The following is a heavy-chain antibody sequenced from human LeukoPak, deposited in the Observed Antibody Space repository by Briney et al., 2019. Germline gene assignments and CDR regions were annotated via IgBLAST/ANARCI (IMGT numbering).Heavy chain of an antibody. V-gene: IGHV3-66*02. D-gene: IGHD6-13*01. J-gene: IGHJ3*01. CDR3: ARSQGIADAFDV. Sequence: GGSLRLSCAATGVIVSSSFINWVRQAPGKGLEWVAVIHSGGLTYYADSVKGRFTISRDISKNTVDLQMNSLRGEDTAVFYCARSQGIADAFDVWGQGTMVTVSS. CDR1: GVIVSSSF. CDR2: IHSGGLT.